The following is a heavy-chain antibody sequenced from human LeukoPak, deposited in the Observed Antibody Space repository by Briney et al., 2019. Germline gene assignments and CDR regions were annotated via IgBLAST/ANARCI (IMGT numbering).Heavy chain of an antibody. J-gene: IGHJ4*02. D-gene: IGHD1-26*01. CDR3: AKDTLGEIDY. Sequence: GGSLRLSCAASGFTFSSYGMHWVRQAPGKGLEWVAFIRYDGSNKYYADSVKGRLTISRDNSKNTLYLQMNSLRAEDTAMYYCAKDTLGEIDYWGQGTLVTVSP. CDR2: IRYDGSNK. V-gene: IGHV3-30*02. CDR1: GFTFSSYG.